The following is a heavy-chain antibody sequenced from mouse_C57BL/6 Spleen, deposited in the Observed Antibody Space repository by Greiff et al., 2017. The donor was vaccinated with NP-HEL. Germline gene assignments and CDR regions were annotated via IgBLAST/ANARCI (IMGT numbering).Heavy chain of an antibody. D-gene: IGHD1-1*01. CDR2: IYPGDGDT. Sequence: QVQLKQSGPELVKPGASVKISCKASGYAFSSSWMNWVKQRPGEGLEWIGRIYPGDGDTNYNGKFKGKATLTADKSSSTAYMQLSSLTSEDSAVYFCARRGYYGSSHWYFDVWGTGTTVTVSS. J-gene: IGHJ1*03. V-gene: IGHV1-82*01. CDR1: GYAFSSSW. CDR3: ARRGYYGSSHWYFDV.